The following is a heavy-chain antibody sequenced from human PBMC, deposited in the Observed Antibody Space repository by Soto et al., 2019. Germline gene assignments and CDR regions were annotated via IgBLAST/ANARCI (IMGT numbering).Heavy chain of an antibody. CDR1: GFRFRTRA. D-gene: IGHD3-10*01. J-gene: IGHJ5*01. CDR2: IRPGGGST. CDR3: TTHEEGGPWAGGFDS. Sequence: AGGSLRLSCAASGFRFRTRAMSWVRQAPGKGLEWVASIRPGGGSTYYADSVKGRFAVSRDNSNVTLYLQMDSLRVEDTAISYCTTHEEGGPWAGGFDSWGQGTLVTVSS. V-gene: IGHV3-23*01.